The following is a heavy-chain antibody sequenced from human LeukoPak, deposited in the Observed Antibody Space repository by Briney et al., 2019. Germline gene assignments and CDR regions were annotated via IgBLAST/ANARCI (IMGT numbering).Heavy chain of an antibody. CDR2: IRYDGSNK. V-gene: IGHV3-30*02. J-gene: IGHJ4*02. CDR3: ARSGATVCEY. Sequence: GGSLRLSCAASGFTFGSYGMHWVRQAPGKGLERVAFIRYDGSNKYYADSVKGRFTISRDNAKNSLYLQMNSLRAEDTAVYYCARSGATVCEYWGQGTLVTVSS. D-gene: IGHD1-26*01. CDR1: GFTFGSYG.